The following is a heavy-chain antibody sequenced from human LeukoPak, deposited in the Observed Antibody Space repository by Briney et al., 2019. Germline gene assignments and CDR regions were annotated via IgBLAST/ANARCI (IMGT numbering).Heavy chain of an antibody. V-gene: IGHV3-23*01. Sequence: PGGSLRLSCAASGFTFSSYAMNWVRQAPGKGLEWVSSISGSAGSTYYADSVKGRFTISRDNSKNTLYLQMNSLRAEDTAVYYCAKVFGYCSSTSCSPVAFDIWGQGTMVTVSS. J-gene: IGHJ3*02. CDR2: ISGSAGST. CDR1: GFTFSSYA. CDR3: AKVFGYCSSTSCSPVAFDI. D-gene: IGHD2-2*01.